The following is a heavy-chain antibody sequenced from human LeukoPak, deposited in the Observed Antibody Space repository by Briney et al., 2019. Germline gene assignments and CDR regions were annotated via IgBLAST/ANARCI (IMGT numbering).Heavy chain of an antibody. CDR1: GASISSGIHY. D-gene: IGHD6-13*01. CDR2: IYYSGST. J-gene: IGHJ5*02. V-gene: IGHV4-61*01. CDR3: AKGDPFRAGWFDP. Sequence: SQTLSLTCTVSGASISSGIHYWSWIRQPPGKGLEWIGYIYYSGSTNYNPSLKSRVTISVDTSKNQFSLKLSSVTAADTAVYYCAKGDPFRAGWFDPWGQGILVTVSS.